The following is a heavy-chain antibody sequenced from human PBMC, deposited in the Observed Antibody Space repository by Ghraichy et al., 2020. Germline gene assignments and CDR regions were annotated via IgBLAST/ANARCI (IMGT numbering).Heavy chain of an antibody. CDR2: INPNSGGT. V-gene: IGHV1-2*04. Sequence: ASVKVSCKASGYTFTGYYMHWVRQAPGQGLEWMGWINPNSGGTNYAQKFQGWVTMTRDTSISTAYMELSRLRSDDTAVYYCARGTILTDLNYYGMDVWGQGTTVTVSS. D-gene: IGHD3-9*01. J-gene: IGHJ6*02. CDR1: GYTFTGYY. CDR3: ARGTILTDLNYYGMDV.